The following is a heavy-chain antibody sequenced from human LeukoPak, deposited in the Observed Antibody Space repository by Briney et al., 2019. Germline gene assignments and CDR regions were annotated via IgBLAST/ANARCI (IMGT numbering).Heavy chain of an antibody. J-gene: IGHJ6*03. D-gene: IGHD3-9*01. CDR1: GGSISSYY. CDR3: ASGSGYYDVLTGYYYYYYMDV. Sequence: SDTLSLTCTVSGGSISSYYWSWIRQPPGKGLEWIGYVYYSGSTNYNPSLKSRVTISVDTSKNQFSLKLSSVTAADTAVYYCASGSGYYDVLTGYYYYYYMDVWGKGTTVTISS. V-gene: IGHV4-59*01. CDR2: VYYSGST.